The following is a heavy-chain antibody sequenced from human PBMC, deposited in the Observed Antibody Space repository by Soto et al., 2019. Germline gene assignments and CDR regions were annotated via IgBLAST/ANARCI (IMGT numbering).Heavy chain of an antibody. CDR1: GGTVNCGDYI. CDR2: IFYTGST. J-gene: IGHJ4*02. CDR3: ARVKATLYRHYYFDY. Sequence: TPSLTRCEYGGTVNCGDYIWFRIRQHRGKGLECIESIFYTGSTYYSPSLKSLASMSMDTSKNLFSLRLMSLTAADTAVYFCARVKATLYRHYYFDYCGQGTPVTVSS. V-gene: IGHV4-30-4*01. D-gene: IGHD5-12*01.